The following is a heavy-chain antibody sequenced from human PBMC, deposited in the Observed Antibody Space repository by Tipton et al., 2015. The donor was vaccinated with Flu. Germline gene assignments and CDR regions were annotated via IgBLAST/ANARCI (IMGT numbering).Heavy chain of an antibody. CDR3: ARGFRYFDY. CDR1: GGSMTNNY. V-gene: IGHV4-59*01. Sequence: TLFLTCTVSGGSMTNNYWSWVRQPPGKGPEWIGYIYYSGSTDYNPSLKSRVTISLDTSKNQFSLRLNSITAADTAVYFCARGFRYFDYWGQGTLVSVSS. CDR2: IYYSGST. J-gene: IGHJ4*02.